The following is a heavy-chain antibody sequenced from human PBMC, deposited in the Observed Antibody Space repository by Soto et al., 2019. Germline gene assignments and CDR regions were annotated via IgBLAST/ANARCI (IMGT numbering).Heavy chain of an antibody. Sequence: GSVKVSCKTSGYTFNSFGLSWVRQAPGQGLEWMGWITAYNGNTNYAQRVQGRVTVTTDTSTSTAYMELRSLRSDDTAVYYCARGNLDYYDSRGYFPGPIDYWGQGTLVTVSS. CDR1: GYTFNSFG. CDR3: ARGNLDYYDSRGYFPGPIDY. CDR2: ITAYNGNT. D-gene: IGHD3-22*01. V-gene: IGHV1-18*01. J-gene: IGHJ4*02.